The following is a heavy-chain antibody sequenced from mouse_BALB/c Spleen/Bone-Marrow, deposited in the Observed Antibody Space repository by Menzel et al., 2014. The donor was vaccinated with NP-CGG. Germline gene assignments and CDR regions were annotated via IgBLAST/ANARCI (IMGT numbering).Heavy chain of an antibody. J-gene: IGHJ2*01. Sequence: EVKLMESGPELVKPGASVKISCKASGYSFTGYFMNWVMQSHGKSLEWTGRINPYNGDTFYNQKFKGKATLTVDKSSSTAHMELRSLASEDSAVYYCARPGYYGSSYFDYWGQGTTLTVSS. CDR3: ARPGYYGSSYFDY. CDR2: INPYNGDT. V-gene: IGHV1-20*02. D-gene: IGHD1-1*01. CDR1: GYSFTGYF.